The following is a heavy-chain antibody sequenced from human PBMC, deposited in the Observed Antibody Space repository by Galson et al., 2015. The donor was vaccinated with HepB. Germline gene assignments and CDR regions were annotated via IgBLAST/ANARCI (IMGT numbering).Heavy chain of an antibody. CDR2: MYPGDSDT. CDR3: VRGKGDTSSRSFDP. Sequence: QSGAEVKKPGESLKISCKGSGYDFAAHWTGWVRQMPGRGLEWMGVMYPGDSDTRYSPSFQGQVTISADKSINPAYLQWSSLKASDTAIYYCVRGKGDTSSRSFDPWGQGTRVTVSS. D-gene: IGHD2-21*02. V-gene: IGHV5-51*01. J-gene: IGHJ5*02. CDR1: GYDFAAHW.